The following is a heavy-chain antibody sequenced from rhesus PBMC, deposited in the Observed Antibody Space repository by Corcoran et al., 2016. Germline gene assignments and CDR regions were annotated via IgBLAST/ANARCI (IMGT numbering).Heavy chain of an antibody. CDR3: ARVRGSWSNYFDY. V-gene: IGHV4-76*01. CDR1: GGPISSGYD. D-gene: IGHD6-13*01. J-gene: IGHJ4*01. CDR2: IYGSSGST. Sequence: QVQLQESGPGVVKPSETLSLTCAVSGGPISSGYDWRWIRQPPGKGLEWIGYIYGSSGSTNYNPSLKNRVTISKDASKNQFSLKLSSVTAADTAVYYCARVRGSWSNYFDYWGQGVLVTVSS.